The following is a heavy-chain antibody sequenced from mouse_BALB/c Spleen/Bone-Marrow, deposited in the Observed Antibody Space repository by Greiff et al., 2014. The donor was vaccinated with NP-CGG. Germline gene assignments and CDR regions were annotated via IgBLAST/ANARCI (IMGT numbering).Heavy chain of an antibody. D-gene: IGHD2-3*01. J-gene: IGHJ1*01. V-gene: IGHV2-9*02. CDR3: ARVYLWYFDV. CDR2: IWAGGST. Sequence: QVQLQQSGPGLVAPSQSLSITCTVSGFSLTSYGVHWVRQPPGKGLEWLGVIWAGGSTNYNSALMSRLSISKDNSKSQVFLKMNSLQTDDTAMYYLARVYLWYFDVWGAGTTVTVSS. CDR1: GFSLTSYG.